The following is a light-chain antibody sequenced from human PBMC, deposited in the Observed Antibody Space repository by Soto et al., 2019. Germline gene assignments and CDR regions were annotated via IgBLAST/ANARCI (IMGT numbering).Light chain of an antibody. Sequence: QSVLTQPPSVSAAPGQKVTISCSGSSSNIGNNYVSWYQQLPGTAPKLLIYENNKRPSGIPDRFSGSKSGTSATLGITGLQTGDEADYYCGTWDSSLRGVFGTGTKVIVL. CDR2: ENN. J-gene: IGLJ1*01. CDR3: GTWDSSLRGV. V-gene: IGLV1-51*02. CDR1: SSNIGNNY.